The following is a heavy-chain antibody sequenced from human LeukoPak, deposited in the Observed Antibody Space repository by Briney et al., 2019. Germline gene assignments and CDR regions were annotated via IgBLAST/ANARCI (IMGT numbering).Heavy chain of an antibody. CDR1: GFTFSTYA. D-gene: IGHD2-21*02. CDR3: AKSDCGGDCHLLDY. J-gene: IGHJ4*02. CDR2: FGGSGGAI. Sequence: GGSLRLSCAASGFTFSTYAMSWVRQAPGKGLEWVSHFGGSGGAIYYADSVKGRFTISRDNSKNTLYLQMNSLRAEDTAVYYCAKSDCGGDCHLLDYWGQGTLVTVSS. V-gene: IGHV3-23*01.